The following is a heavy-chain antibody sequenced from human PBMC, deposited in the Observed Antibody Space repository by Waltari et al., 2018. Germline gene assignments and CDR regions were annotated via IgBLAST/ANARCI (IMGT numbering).Heavy chain of an antibody. Sequence: QVQLQESGPGLVKPSETLSLTCTVSGGSISSYYWIWIRQPAGKGLEWSGGSYTSGSNNYNPSLKSRVTMSVDTSKNQFSLKLSAVTPAETAVYYGARDWSARRAFDIWGQGTMVTVSS. J-gene: IGHJ3*02. CDR3: ARDWSARRAFDI. CDR2: SYTSGSN. D-gene: IGHD3-3*01. V-gene: IGHV4-4*07. CDR1: GGSISSYY.